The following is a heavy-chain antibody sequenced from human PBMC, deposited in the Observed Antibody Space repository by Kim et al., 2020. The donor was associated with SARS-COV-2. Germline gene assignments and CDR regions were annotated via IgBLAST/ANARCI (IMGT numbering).Heavy chain of an antibody. V-gene: IGHV4-34*01. CDR2: INHSGST. Sequence: ETLSLTCAVYGGSFSGYYWSWIRQPPGKGLEWIGEINHSGSTNYNPSLKSRVTISVDTSKNQFSLKLSSVTAADTAVYYCARGRCWLWLAAFDIWGQGTMVTVSS. J-gene: IGHJ3*02. D-gene: IGHD3-10*01. CDR3: ARGRCWLWLAAFDI. CDR1: GGSFSGYY.